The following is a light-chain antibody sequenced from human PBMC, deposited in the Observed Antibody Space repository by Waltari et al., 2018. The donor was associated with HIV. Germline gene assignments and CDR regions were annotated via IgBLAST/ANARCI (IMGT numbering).Light chain of an antibody. CDR1: QGISNS. CDR2: DAS. V-gene: IGKV1-8*01. CDR3: QHYHSDPPT. Sequence: IRMTQSPSSFSASIGDRVTITCRASQGISNSVACYQQKPGAAPKLLIYDASVLQSGVPSRFSGGGSGSDFSLTISCLQSEDFATYYCQHYHSDPPTFGPGTRVEIK. J-gene: IGKJ1*01.